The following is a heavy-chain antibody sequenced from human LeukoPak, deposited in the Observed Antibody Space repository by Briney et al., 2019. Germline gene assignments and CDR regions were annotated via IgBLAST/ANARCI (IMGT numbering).Heavy chain of an antibody. CDR2: IYYNANT. V-gene: IGHV4-59*08. J-gene: IGHJ1*01. CDR3: AYSIRYYDEWFQN. D-gene: IGHD3-22*01. Sequence: SETLSLTCTVSGASISRSYSSWIRQAPGKRLEWIGYIYYNANTNSNPSLESRVTISADTSKNHFSLELASVTAADTAVYYCAYSIRYYDEWFQNWGQSTLVTVSS. CDR1: GASISRSY.